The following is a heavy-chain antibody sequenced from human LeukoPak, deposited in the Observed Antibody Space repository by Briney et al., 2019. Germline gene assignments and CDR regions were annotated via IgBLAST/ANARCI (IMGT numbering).Heavy chain of an antibody. CDR2: IYYSGST. V-gene: IGHV4-61*10. J-gene: IGHJ5*02. D-gene: IGHD6-19*01. CDR1: GGSISSGSYY. Sequence: SETLSLTCTVSGGSISSGSYYWSWIRQPAGKGLEWIGYIYYSGSTNYNPSLKSRVTISVDTSKNQFSLKLSSVTAADTAVYYCARDSVAVAGTWGYNWFDPWGQGTLVTVSS. CDR3: ARDSVAVAGTWGYNWFDP.